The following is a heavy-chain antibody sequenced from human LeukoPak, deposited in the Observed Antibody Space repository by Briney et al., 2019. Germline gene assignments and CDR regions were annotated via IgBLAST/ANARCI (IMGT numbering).Heavy chain of an antibody. D-gene: IGHD1-26*01. J-gene: IGHJ4*02. V-gene: IGHV4-59*01. CDR2: IYYSGST. CDR1: GGSISSYY. Sequence: SETLSLTCTVSGGSISSYYWSWIRQPPGKGLEWIGYIYYSGSTNYNPSLKSRVTISVDTSKNQFSLKLSSVTAADTAVYYCARDGGDTTFYFDYWGQGTLVTVSS. CDR3: ARDGGDTTFYFDY.